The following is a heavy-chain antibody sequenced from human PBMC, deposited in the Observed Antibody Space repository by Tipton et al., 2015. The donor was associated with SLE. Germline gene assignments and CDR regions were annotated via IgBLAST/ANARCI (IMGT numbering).Heavy chain of an antibody. V-gene: IGHV4-34*01. J-gene: IGHJ3*02. D-gene: IGHD5-12*01. CDR2: INHSGST. CDR1: GGSFSGYY. Sequence: TLSLTCAVYGGSFSGYYWSWIRQPPGKGLEWIGEINHSGSTHYNPSLKSRVIISVDTSKNQLSLKLNSVTAADTTMYYCARNRDSGQQAAFEIWGQGTMFTVSS. CDR3: ARNRDSGQQAAFEI.